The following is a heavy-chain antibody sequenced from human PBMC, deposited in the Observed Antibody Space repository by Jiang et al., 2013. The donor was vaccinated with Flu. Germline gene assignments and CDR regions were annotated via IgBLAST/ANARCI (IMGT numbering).Heavy chain of an antibody. CDR1: GGSLTTFY. J-gene: IGHJ4*02. Sequence: GPGLVKPSEILSLTCTVSGGSLTTFYWSWIRQAPGKGLEWIGDIYYTGNTNYNPSLQTRVTMSIDTSKFQFSLTMTSVISADTAVYYCARGPRRHIDWLLSPFDYWGQGKLVTVSS. V-gene: IGHV4-59*01. CDR2: IYYTGNT. CDR3: ARGPRRHIDWLLSPFDY. D-gene: IGHD3-9*01.